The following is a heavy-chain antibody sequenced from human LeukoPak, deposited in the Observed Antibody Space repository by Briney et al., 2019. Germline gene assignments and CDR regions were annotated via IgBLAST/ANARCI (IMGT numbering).Heavy chain of an antibody. Sequence: GGSLRLSCATSGFTLSSYWMNWVRQAPGKGLEWVANINQDGRETYYLDSVRGRFTISRDNAKNSVFLQLNSLRAEDTALYYCVRGAQGVPFSYWGQGTLVTVSS. J-gene: IGHJ4*02. V-gene: IGHV3-7*01. CDR2: INQDGRET. CDR3: VRGAQGVPFSY. D-gene: IGHD3-3*01. CDR1: GFTLSSYW.